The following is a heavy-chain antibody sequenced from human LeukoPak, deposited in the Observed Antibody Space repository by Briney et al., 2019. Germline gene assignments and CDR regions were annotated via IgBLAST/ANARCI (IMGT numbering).Heavy chain of an antibody. V-gene: IGHV3-48*03. CDR1: GFTFSSYA. J-gene: IGHJ5*02. CDR2: ISSSGSTI. D-gene: IGHD1-26*01. Sequence: SGGSLRLSCVVSGFTFSSYAMSWVRQAPGKGLEWVSYISSSGSTIYYADSVKGRFTISRDNAKNSLYLQMNSLRAEDTAVYYCARVNGAPDWFDPWGQGTLVTVSS. CDR3: ARVNGAPDWFDP.